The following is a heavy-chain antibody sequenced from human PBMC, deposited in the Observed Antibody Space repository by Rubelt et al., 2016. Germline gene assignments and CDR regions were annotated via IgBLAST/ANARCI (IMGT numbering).Heavy chain of an antibody. D-gene: IGHD6-13*01. V-gene: IGHV3-66*01. CDR2: IYSGGDT. J-gene: IGHJ1*01. CDR1: GFTVGNNF. Sequence: GESGGGLVQPGGSLRLSCAASGFTVGNNFMNWVRQAPGKGLEWVSLIYSGGDTYYADSVKGRFTISRDNSKNTLYLQMNSLRAEDTAIYYCARDAGAAVIGTYGWGQGTRVTVSS. CDR3: ARDAGAAVIGTYG.